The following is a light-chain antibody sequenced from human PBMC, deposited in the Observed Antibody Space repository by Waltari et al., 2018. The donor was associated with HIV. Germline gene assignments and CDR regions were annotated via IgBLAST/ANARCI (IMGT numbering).Light chain of an antibody. CDR1: QSLPSNS. J-gene: IGKJ1*01. CDR2: GAS. CDR3: HQYGSSPQT. Sequence: DIVLTQSPGTLSLSPGESATLSCRASQSLPSNSLAWYQQKRGQAPRLLIYGASSRATGIPDRFSGSGSGTDFTLTVSRLEPEDFAVYFCHQYGSSPQTFGQGTKVDIK. V-gene: IGKV3-20*01.